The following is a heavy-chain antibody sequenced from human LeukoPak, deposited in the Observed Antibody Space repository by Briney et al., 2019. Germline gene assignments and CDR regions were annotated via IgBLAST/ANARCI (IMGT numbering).Heavy chain of an antibody. D-gene: IGHD1-26*01. CDR1: GGSISSSSYY. J-gene: IGHJ5*02. Sequence: SETLSLTCTVSGGSISSSSYYWAWIRQPPGKGLEWIGTIYYSGSTYYNPSLKSRVTISVDTSKNQFSLKLSSVTAADTAVYYCARQGSGNYLSPVNHWGQGTLATVSS. V-gene: IGHV4-39*01. CDR2: IYYSGST. CDR3: ARQGSGNYLSPVNH.